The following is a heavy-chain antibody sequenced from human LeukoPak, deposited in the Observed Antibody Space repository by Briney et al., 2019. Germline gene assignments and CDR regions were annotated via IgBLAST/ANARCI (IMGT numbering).Heavy chain of an antibody. Sequence: GGSLRLSCAASGFNFTTYGMHWVRQAPGKGLEWVAGIWYDGSNKNYADSVKGRFTISRDNSKNTLYLQMNSLTVEDTAVYYCARARNDYDSNGFSALDYWGQGTLVTVSS. J-gene: IGHJ4*02. CDR3: ARARNDYDSNGFSALDY. CDR1: GFNFTTYG. V-gene: IGHV3-33*01. CDR2: IWYDGSNK. D-gene: IGHD3-22*01.